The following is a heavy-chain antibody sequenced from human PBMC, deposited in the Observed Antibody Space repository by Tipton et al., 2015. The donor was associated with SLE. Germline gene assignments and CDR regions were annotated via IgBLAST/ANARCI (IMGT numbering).Heavy chain of an antibody. CDR1: GGSISSDY. D-gene: IGHD3-3*01. Sequence: GLVKPSETLSLTCTVSGGSISSDYWTWIRQPPGKGLEWIGYIYYSGSTEYNPSLKSRVTIFVDTSKNQFSLKLSSVTAADTAVYYCARGWDYDFWSGYADYWGQGTLVTVSS. J-gene: IGHJ4*02. V-gene: IGHV4-59*12. CDR2: IYYSGST. CDR3: ARGWDYDFWSGYADY.